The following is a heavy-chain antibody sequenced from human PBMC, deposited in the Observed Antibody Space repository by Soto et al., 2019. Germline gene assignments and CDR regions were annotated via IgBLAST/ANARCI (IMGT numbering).Heavy chain of an antibody. D-gene: IGHD2-2*01. CDR2: ISSSGSTI. Sequence: PGGSLRLSCAASGFTFSSYEMNWVRQAPGKGLEWVSYISSSGSTIYYADSVKGRFTISRDNAKNSLYLQMNSLRAEDTAVYYCARYAYCSSTSCYLFGGYYYYYGMDVWGQGTTVTVSS. J-gene: IGHJ6*02. V-gene: IGHV3-48*03. CDR1: GFTFSSYE. CDR3: ARYAYCSSTSCYLFGGYYYYYGMDV.